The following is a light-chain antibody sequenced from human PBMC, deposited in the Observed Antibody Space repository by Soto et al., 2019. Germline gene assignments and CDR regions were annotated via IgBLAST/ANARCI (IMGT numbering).Light chain of an antibody. CDR3: QQYGSSIT. CDR1: QSVSSSY. Sequence: ESVLTQSPGTLSLSPGERATLSCRASQSVSSSYLAWYQQKPGQAPRLLIYATSYRATGIPDRFRGGGSGTDFTLTISRLDPEDVAVYYCQQYGSSITFGGGTKVEIK. V-gene: IGKV3-20*01. CDR2: ATS. J-gene: IGKJ4*01.